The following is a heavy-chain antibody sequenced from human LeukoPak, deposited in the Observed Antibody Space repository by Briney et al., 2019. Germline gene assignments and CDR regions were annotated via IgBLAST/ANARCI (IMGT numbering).Heavy chain of an antibody. CDR3: ARDTYYDFWSGYYIGYTDFDY. V-gene: IGHV3-30*02. J-gene: IGHJ4*02. Sequence: GGSLRLSCAASGFTFSSYGMHWVRQAPGKGLEWVAFIRYDGSNKYYADSVKGRFTISRDNSKNTLYLQMNSLRAEDTAVYYCARDTYYDFWSGYYIGYTDFDYWGQGTLVTVSS. CDR1: GFTFSSYG. CDR2: IRYDGSNK. D-gene: IGHD3-3*01.